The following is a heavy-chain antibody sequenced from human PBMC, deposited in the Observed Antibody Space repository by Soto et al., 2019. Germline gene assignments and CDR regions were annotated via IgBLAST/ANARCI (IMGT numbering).Heavy chain of an antibody. CDR1: GGTSSSYA. J-gene: IGHJ6*02. CDR3: ARTAATLYKYYYYGMDV. Sequence: SVKVSCKASGGTSSSYAISWVRQAPGQGLEWMGGIIPIFGTANYAQKFQGRVTITADESTSTAYMELSSLRSEDTAVYYCARTAATLYKYYYYGMDVWGQGTTVTVSS. V-gene: IGHV1-69*13. D-gene: IGHD2-15*01. CDR2: IIPIFGTA.